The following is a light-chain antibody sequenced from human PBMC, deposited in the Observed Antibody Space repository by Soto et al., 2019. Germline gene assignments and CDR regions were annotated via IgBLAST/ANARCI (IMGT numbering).Light chain of an antibody. CDR2: DTS. CDR3: HQRNK. V-gene: IGKV3-11*01. J-gene: IGKJ5*01. Sequence: EVVFTQSPATLSLSPVERATLSCRASQFLSSYLAWYQQKPGQPPRLLIYDTSNRATGIPARFSGSRSGTDFALTISSLEPEDFGVYFCHQRNKFGQGTRLEIK. CDR1: QFLSSY.